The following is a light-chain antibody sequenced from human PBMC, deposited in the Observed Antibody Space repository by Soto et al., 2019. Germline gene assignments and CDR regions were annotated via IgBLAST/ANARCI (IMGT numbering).Light chain of an antibody. CDR3: QQYYSSPFT. CDR2: WAS. CDR1: QSVLQSADNKNR. Sequence: DIVMTQSPASLAVSLGERATINCKSSQSVLQSADNKNRLTWYQQKPGQPPRLLIYWASFRESGVPDRFSGSGSGTDFTLTISSLQAEDVAVCYCQQYYSSPFTFGQGTKLEIK. V-gene: IGKV4-1*01. J-gene: IGKJ2*01.